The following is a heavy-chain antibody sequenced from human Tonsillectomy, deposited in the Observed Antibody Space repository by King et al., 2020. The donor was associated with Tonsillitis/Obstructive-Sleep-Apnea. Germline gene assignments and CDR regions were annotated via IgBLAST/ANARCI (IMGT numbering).Heavy chain of an antibody. CDR3: AGHQRRGNTINAFDI. Sequence: QLQESGPGLVKPSETLSLTCTVSGDSISSSAYYWGWIRQPPGKGLEWIGSIHYSGSTYYNPSLKSRVTISVDTAKNQFSLNLSSVTAADTAAYYCAGHQRRGNTINAFDIWGQGTLVTVSS. CDR1: GDSISSSAYY. D-gene: IGHD3-10*01. J-gene: IGHJ3*02. V-gene: IGHV4-39*01. CDR2: IHYSGST.